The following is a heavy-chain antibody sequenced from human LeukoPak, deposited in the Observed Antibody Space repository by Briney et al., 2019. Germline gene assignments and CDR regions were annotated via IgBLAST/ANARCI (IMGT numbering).Heavy chain of an antibody. CDR2: INWNGGST. V-gene: IGHV3-20*04. CDR1: GFTFDDYG. CDR3: ARDIEPYYYGSGPWDY. D-gene: IGHD3-10*01. J-gene: IGHJ4*02. Sequence: AGGSLRLSCAASGFTFDDYGMSWVRQAPGKGLEWVSGINWNGGSTGYADSVKGRFTISRDNAKNSLYLQMNSLRAEDTALYYCARDIEPYYYGSGPWDYWGQGTLVTVSS.